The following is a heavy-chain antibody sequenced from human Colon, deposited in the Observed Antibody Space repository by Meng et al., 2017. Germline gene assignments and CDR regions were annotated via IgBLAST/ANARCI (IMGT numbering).Heavy chain of an antibody. CDR1: GVAISSGSYY. J-gene: IGHJ5*01. CDR2: IYTSGST. V-gene: IGHV4-61*02. D-gene: IGHD2-15*01. CDR3: ARCSYCSGGSCYHGDWFDP. Sequence: SETLSLTCTVSGVAISSGSYYWSWIRQPAGKGLEWIGRIYTSGSTNYNPSLKSRVTISVDTSKNQFSLKLSSVTAADTAVYYCARCSYCSGGSCYHGDWFDPWGQGNQV.